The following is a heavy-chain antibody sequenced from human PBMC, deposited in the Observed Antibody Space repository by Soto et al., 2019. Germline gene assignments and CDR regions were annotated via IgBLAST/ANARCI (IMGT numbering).Heavy chain of an antibody. Sequence: PSETLSLTCNVSGGSISTGTYYWGWIRQPPGKGLEWIGSMYYIGSPYYNPSLKSRVTISVDTSKNQFSLKLSSATAADTAVYYCARHSYGSPTYFDYWGQGTLVTVSS. CDR3: ARHSYGSPTYFDY. J-gene: IGHJ4*02. V-gene: IGHV4-39*01. CDR2: MYYIGSP. D-gene: IGHD4-17*01. CDR1: GGSISTGTYY.